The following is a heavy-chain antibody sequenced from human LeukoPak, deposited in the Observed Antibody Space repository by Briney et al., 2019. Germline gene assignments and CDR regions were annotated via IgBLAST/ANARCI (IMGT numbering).Heavy chain of an antibody. CDR3: TRVTLRGSKYNWFDP. CDR2: ITPIIGTT. J-gene: IGHJ5*02. V-gene: IGHV1-69*08. CDR1: GGTFNTHI. D-gene: IGHD1-26*01. Sequence: SVKVSCRSSGGTFNTHIFDWVRQAPGQGLEWMGRITPIIGTTKYAQRFQGRVTITADTSTSTAYLELRGLTYDDSAVYYCTRVTLRGSKYNWFDPWGQGTHVSVSS.